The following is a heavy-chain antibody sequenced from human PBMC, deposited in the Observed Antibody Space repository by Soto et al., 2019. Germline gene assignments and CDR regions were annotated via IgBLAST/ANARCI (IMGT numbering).Heavy chain of an antibody. CDR1: GYTFTGYY. Sequence: SVKVSCKASGYTFTGYYMHWVRQAPGQGLEWMGWINPNSGGTNYAQKFQGRVTMTRDTSISTAYMELSRLRSDDTAVYYCARDYDILTGPNWFDPWGQGTLVTVSS. CDR2: INPNSGGT. J-gene: IGHJ5*02. CDR3: ARDYDILTGPNWFDP. D-gene: IGHD3-9*01. V-gene: IGHV1-2*02.